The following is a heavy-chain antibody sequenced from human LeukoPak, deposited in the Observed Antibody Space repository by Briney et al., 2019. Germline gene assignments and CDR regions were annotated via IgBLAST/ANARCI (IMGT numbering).Heavy chain of an antibody. Sequence: GRSLRLSCAASGFTFSDYYMSWIRQAPGKGLEWVSYISSSSSYTNYADSVKGRFTISRDNAKNSLYLQMNSLRAEDTAVYYCASGGRYCSSTSCFDYWGQRTLVTVSS. V-gene: IGHV3-11*06. CDR1: GFTFSDYY. D-gene: IGHD2-2*01. CDR2: ISSSSSYT. J-gene: IGHJ4*02. CDR3: ASGGRYCSSTSCFDY.